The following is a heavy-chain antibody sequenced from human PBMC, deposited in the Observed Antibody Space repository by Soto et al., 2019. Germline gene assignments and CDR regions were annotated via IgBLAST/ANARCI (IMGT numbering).Heavy chain of an antibody. D-gene: IGHD3-3*01. CDR1: GYNFTSYY. J-gene: IGHJ4*02. CDR2: IDPSGGST. V-gene: IGHV1-46*03. CDR3: ARDLTGGPTYYDFWSGYSPVDY. Sequence: QVQLVQSGAEVKKPGASVKVSCKASGYNFTSYYMHWVRQAPGQGLEWMGIIDPSGGSTSYAQEFQGRVSMTRDTSTSTVYMDLSSLRSEDTAVYYCARDLTGGPTYYDFWSGYSPVDYWGLGTLVTVSS.